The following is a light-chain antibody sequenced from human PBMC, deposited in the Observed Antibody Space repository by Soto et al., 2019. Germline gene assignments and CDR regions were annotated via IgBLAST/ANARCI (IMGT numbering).Light chain of an antibody. CDR3: EQYNSYPWT. CDR1: QSISSW. V-gene: IGKV1-5*01. Sequence: DIQMTQSPSTLSASVGDRVTITCRASQSISSWLAWYQQKPGKAPKLLIHDVSSLESGVPSRFSGSGSGTEFTLTISSLQPDDFATYYCEQYNSYPWTFGQGTKVHIK. J-gene: IGKJ1*01. CDR2: DVS.